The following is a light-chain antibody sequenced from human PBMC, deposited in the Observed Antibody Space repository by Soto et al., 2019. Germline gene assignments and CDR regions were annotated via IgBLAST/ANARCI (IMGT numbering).Light chain of an antibody. CDR3: SLYTSSSTFV. CDR1: SSEVGSYNR. Sequence: QSALTQPPSVYGSPVQSVTIACTGTSSEVGSYNRVSWYQQPPGPAPKLMLYEVSNRPSGVPDRFSGSKSGNTASLTISGLQAEDEADEYCSLYTSSSTFVFGTGTKLTVL. V-gene: IGLV2-18*01. CDR2: EVS. J-gene: IGLJ1*01.